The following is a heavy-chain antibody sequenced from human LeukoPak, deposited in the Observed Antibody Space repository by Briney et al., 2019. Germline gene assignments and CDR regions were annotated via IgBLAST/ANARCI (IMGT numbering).Heavy chain of an antibody. CDR3: ARVGYSGWNLEY. D-gene: IGHD5-12*01. CDR2: IKQDGSEK. J-gene: IGHJ4*02. Sequence: GGSLILSCAAPGFTFSSYWMSWVRQAPGKGLEWVASIKQDGSEKYYVDSVKGRFTISRDNAKNSLYVQMNSLRDEDTAVYYCARVGYSGWNLEYWGQGTLVTVSS. CDR1: GFTFSSYW. V-gene: IGHV3-7*01.